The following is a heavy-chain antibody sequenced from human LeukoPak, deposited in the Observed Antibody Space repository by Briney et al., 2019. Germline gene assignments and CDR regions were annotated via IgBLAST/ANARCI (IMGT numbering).Heavy chain of an antibody. CDR3: AKDMASGYSYGFYYFDY. Sequence: GGSLRLSCAASGFTFDDYAMHWVRQAPVKGLEWVSGISWNSGSIGYADSVKGRFTISRDNAKNSLYLQMNSLRAEDTALYYCAKDMASGYSYGFYYFDYWGQGTLVTVSS. CDR2: ISWNSGSI. CDR1: GFTFDDYA. V-gene: IGHV3-9*01. D-gene: IGHD5-18*01. J-gene: IGHJ4*02.